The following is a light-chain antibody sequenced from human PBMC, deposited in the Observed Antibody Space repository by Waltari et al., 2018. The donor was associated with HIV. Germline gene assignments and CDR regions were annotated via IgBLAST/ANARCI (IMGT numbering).Light chain of an antibody. CDR1: SSDVGGYNY. Sequence: QSALTQPRPVSGSPGQSVTISCTGTSSDVGGYNYVSWYQHHPNKGPKLLIYDVNKRPSGVPVRFSGSKSGNTASLTISGLQAEDEADYYCCSYADTYFVLFGGRTKLTVL. V-gene: IGLV2-11*01. CDR2: DVN. CDR3: CSYADTYFVL. J-gene: IGLJ2*01.